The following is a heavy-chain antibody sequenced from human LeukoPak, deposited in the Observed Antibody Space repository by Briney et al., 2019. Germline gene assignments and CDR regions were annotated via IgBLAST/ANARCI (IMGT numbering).Heavy chain of an antibody. Sequence: GGSLRLSCAASGFTFSSYGMHWVRQAPGKGLVWVAVMSYDGSNKYYADSVKGRFTISRDNSKNTLYLQMNSLRAEDTAVYYCARAPRVPPPYYYYMDVWGKGTTVTVSS. V-gene: IGHV3-30*19. J-gene: IGHJ6*03. D-gene: IGHD2-2*01. CDR2: MSYDGSNK. CDR3: ARAPRVPPPYYYYMDV. CDR1: GFTFSSYG.